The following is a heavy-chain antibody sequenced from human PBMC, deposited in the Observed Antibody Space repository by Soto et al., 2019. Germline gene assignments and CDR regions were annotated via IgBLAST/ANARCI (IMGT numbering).Heavy chain of an antibody. CDR2: IYYSGST. D-gene: IGHD2-15*01. CDR3: ARRSRDCSGGSCYPFFDY. V-gene: IGHV4-39*01. Sequence: SETLSLTCTGSGGSISSSSYYWGWIRQPPGKGLEWIGSIYYSGSTYYNPSLKSRVTISVDTSKNQFSLKLSSVTAADTAVYYCARRSRDCSGGSCYPFFDYWGQGTLVTVSS. J-gene: IGHJ4*02. CDR1: GGSISSSSYY.